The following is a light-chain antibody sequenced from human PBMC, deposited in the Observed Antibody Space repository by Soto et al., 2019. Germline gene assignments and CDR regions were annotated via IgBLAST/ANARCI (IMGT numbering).Light chain of an antibody. CDR2: DVS. J-gene: IGLJ3*02. V-gene: IGLV2-11*01. Sequence: QSALTQPRSVSGSPGQSVTISCTGISSDIGGYDYVSWFQEHPGKAPKLMIYDVSKRPSGVPDRFSGSKSGYTASLTISGLQSEDEADYYCCSYARGSRAFGGGTKLTVL. CDR3: CSYARGSRA. CDR1: SSDIGGYDY.